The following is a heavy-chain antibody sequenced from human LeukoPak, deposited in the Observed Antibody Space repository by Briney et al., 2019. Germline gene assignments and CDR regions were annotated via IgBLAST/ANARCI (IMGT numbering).Heavy chain of an antibody. CDR1: GFTFSSYA. J-gene: IGHJ4*02. CDR2: VSGSGGST. V-gene: IGHV3-23*01. Sequence: GGSLRLSCAASGFTFSSYAMSWVRQAPGKGLEWVSAVSGSGGSTYYADSVKGRFTISRDNSKNTLYLQMNSLRAEDTAVYYCAKIPLYYYDSSGYYSDWGQGTLVTVSS. CDR3: AKIPLYYYDSSGYYSD. D-gene: IGHD3-22*01.